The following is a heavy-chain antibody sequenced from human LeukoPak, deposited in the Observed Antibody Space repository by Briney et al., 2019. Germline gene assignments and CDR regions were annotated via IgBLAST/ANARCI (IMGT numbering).Heavy chain of an antibody. CDR3: AKGLLWFGELSLDAFDI. CDR1: GFTFSSYA. Sequence: GGSLRLSCAASGFTFSSYAMSWVRQAPGKGLEWVSAIRGSGGSTYYADSVKGRFTISRDNSKNTLYLQMNSLRAEDTAVYYCAKGLLWFGELSLDAFDIWGQGTMVTVSS. CDR2: IRGSGGST. V-gene: IGHV3-23*01. J-gene: IGHJ3*02. D-gene: IGHD3-10*01.